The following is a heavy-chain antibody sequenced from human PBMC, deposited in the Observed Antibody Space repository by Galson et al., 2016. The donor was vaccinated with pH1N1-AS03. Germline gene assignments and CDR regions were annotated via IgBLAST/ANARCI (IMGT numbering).Heavy chain of an antibody. D-gene: IGHD3-9*01. CDR1: GGTFNSYT. CDR3: ARDQGSYYDNVTGLHGMGV. Sequence: SVKVSCKASGGTFNSYTINWVRQAPGQGLEWMGGIIPIFDTPIYAQRFQGKVTITADESASRVYLELRSLRSEDTAVYYCARDQGSYYDNVTGLHGMGVWGQGTTVIVSS. CDR2: IIPIFDTP. V-gene: IGHV1-69*13. J-gene: IGHJ6*02.